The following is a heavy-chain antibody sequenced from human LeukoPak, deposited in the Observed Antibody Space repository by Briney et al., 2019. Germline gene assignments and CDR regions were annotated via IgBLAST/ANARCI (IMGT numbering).Heavy chain of an antibody. CDR1: GFTFSSYA. J-gene: IGHJ4*02. V-gene: IGHV3-23*01. D-gene: IGHD2-2*01. Sequence: GGSLRLSCAASGFTFSSYAMSWVRQAPGKGLEWVSAISGSGGSTYYADSVKGRFTISRDNSKNTLYLQMNSLRAEDTAVYYCAKDGCSSTSCYDGGYSYGLYFDYWGQGTLVTVSS. CDR3: AKDGCSSTSCYDGGYSYGLYFDY. CDR2: ISGSGGST.